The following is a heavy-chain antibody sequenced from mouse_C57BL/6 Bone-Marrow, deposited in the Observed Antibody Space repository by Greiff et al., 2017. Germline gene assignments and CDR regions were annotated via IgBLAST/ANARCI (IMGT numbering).Heavy chain of an antibody. J-gene: IGHJ1*03. V-gene: IGHV1-47*01. D-gene: IGHD2-3*01. Sequence: QVQLQQSGAELVKPGASVKMSCKASGYTFTTYPIEWMKQNHGKSLEWIGNFHPYNDDTKYNEKFKGKATLTVEKSSSTVYLELSRLTSDDSAVYYCARPVYDGYYDHWYCDVWGTGTTVTVSS. CDR1: GYTFTTYP. CDR2: FHPYNDDT. CDR3: ARPVYDGYYDHWYCDV.